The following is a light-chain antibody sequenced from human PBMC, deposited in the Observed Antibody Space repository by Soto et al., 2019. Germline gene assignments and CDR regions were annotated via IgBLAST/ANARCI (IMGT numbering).Light chain of an antibody. CDR2: GNS. Sequence: QSVLTQPPSVSGAPGQRVTISCTGSSSNNGAGYDVHWYQQLPETAPKLLIYGNSNRPSGVPDRFSGSKSGTSASLAITGLQAEDEADYYCQSYDSSLSGSVVFGGGTKLTVL. CDR3: QSYDSSLSGSVV. J-gene: IGLJ2*01. CDR1: SSNNGAGYD. V-gene: IGLV1-40*01.